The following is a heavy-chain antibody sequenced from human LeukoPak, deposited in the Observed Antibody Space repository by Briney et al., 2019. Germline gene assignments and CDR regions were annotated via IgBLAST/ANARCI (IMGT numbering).Heavy chain of an antibody. D-gene: IGHD1-26*01. CDR1: GGSISSSNYY. V-gene: IGHV4-39*07. Sequence: SETLSLTCTVSGGSISSSNYYWGWIRQPPGKGLEWIGSIYYSGSTYYNPSLKSRVTISVDTSKNQFSLKLSSVTAADTAVYYCAAIVGATYYFDYWGQGTLVTVSS. CDR2: IYYSGST. CDR3: AAIVGATYYFDY. J-gene: IGHJ4*02.